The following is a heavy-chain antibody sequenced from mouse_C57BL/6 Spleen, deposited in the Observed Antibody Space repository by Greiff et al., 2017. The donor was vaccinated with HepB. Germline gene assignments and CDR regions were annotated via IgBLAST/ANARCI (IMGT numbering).Heavy chain of an antibody. CDR1: GFTFTDYY. D-gene: IGHD2-4*01. Sequence: EVKVVESGGGLVQPGGSLSLSCAASGFTFTDYYMSWVRQPPGKALEWLGFIRNKANGYTTEYSASVKGRFTISRDNSQSILYLQMNALRAEDSATYYCARYTIYYDDDGGGDYWGQGTSVTVSS. J-gene: IGHJ4*01. V-gene: IGHV7-3*01. CDR2: IRNKANGYTT. CDR3: ARYTIYYDDDGGGDY.